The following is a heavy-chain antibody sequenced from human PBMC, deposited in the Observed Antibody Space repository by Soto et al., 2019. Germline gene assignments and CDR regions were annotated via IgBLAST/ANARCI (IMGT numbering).Heavy chain of an antibody. CDR3: TRSLPTPDF. CDR1: GYSFISHW. J-gene: IGHJ4*02. V-gene: IGHV5-51*01. Sequence: PGESLKISCKGSGYSFISHWIGWVRQTPGKGLEWMGIIYPGDSDTRYSPSFEGQVTITADKTTTTAYLQWSSLKASDTAMYYCTRSLPTPDFWGQGTLVTVSS. CDR2: IYPGDSDT.